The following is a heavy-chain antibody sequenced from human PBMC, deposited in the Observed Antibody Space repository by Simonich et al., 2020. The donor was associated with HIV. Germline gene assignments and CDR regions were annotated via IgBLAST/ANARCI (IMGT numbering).Heavy chain of an antibody. D-gene: IGHD7-27*01. CDR2: INTYNGNT. J-gene: IGHJ4*02. CDR1: DYTFTTNA. CDR3: ARDGANWGYFDY. V-gene: IGHV1-18*01. Sequence: QVQLVQSGTEVKKPGASVKVSCKASDYTFTTNAITWVRKAPGQGLDWMGRINTYNGNTHYAQKFQGRVTMTTDTSTSTAYIELRSLRSDDTAVYYCARDGANWGYFDYWGQGTLVTVSS.